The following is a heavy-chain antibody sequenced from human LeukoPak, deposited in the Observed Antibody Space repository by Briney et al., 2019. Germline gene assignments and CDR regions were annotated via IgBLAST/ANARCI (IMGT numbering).Heavy chain of an antibody. CDR3: ARAPGDYGGNSWTD. D-gene: IGHD4-23*01. V-gene: IGHV4-59*01. Sequence: SETLSLTRTVSGGSISSYYWSWIRQPPGKGLEWIGYIYYSGSTNYNPSLKSRVTISVDTSKNQFSLKLSSVTAADTAVYYCARAPGDYGGNSWTDWGQGTLVTDSS. J-gene: IGHJ4*02. CDR1: GGSISSYY. CDR2: IYYSGST.